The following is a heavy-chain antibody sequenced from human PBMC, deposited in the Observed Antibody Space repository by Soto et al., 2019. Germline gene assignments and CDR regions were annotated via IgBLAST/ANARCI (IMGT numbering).Heavy chain of an antibody. CDR1: GYTFTTYD. D-gene: IGHD6-13*01. J-gene: IGHJ4*02. CDR2: ITPGGGIA. Sequence: QVQLGQSGAEVKKPGASGRVSCKASGYTFTTYDIHWVRQAPGLGLEWMGIITPGGGIASYAETFKGRITMTRDTSTSTVYMELSSLRSEDTAMYYCARVLAELVQRYFDTWGQGTLVTVSS. V-gene: IGHV1-46*01. CDR3: ARVLAELVQRYFDT.